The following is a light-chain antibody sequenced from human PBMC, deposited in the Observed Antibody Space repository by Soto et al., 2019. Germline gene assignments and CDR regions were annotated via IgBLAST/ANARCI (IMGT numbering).Light chain of an antibody. J-gene: IGKJ4*01. CDR2: RVS. CDR3: QQRFTWPLT. Sequence: ETVLTQSPATLSLSPGDSATLSCRASQSVSRFFAWYQQKPGQAPRLLFYRVSNRATGVPPRFSASGSGTDFTLSISSLEPEDFAGSYCQQRFTWPLTFGGGTKVEIK. CDR1: QSVSRF. V-gene: IGKV3-11*01.